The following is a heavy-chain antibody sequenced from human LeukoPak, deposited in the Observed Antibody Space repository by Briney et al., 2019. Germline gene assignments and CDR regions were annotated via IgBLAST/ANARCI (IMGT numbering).Heavy chain of an antibody. CDR1: GGSISSYY. CDR2: IYYSGNT. V-gene: IGHV4-59*01. Sequence: SETLSLTCTASGGSISSYYWSWIRQSPGKGLEWIGYIYYSGNTNYNPSLKSRVTISVDTSKNQFSLKLSSVTAADTAVYYCARSGALTGYLYWGQGTLVTVSS. J-gene: IGHJ4*02. D-gene: IGHD3-9*01. CDR3: ARSGALTGYLY.